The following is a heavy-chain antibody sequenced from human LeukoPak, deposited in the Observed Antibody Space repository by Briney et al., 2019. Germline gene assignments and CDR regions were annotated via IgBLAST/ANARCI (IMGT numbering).Heavy chain of an antibody. D-gene: IGHD2-15*01. CDR3: AREYCSGGSCSAGSWFDP. J-gene: IGHJ5*02. CDR1: GGSISSYY. V-gene: IGHV4-4*07. Sequence: SETLSLTCTVSGGSISSYYWSWIRQPAGKGLEWIGRIYTSGSTNYNPSLKSRVTMSVDTSKNQFPLKLSSVTAADTAVYYCAREYCSGGSCSAGSWFDPWGQGTLVTVSS. CDR2: IYTSGST.